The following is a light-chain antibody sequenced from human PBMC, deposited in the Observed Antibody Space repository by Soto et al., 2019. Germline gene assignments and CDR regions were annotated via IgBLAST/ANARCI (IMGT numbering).Light chain of an antibody. Sequence: EIVLTQSPGTLSLSPGERATLPCRASQSVNIHLAWYQQKPGQAPRLLIYGASARATGIPAKFSGSGSGTEFTLTISSLQSEDFAVYYCQQYNKWPRTFGQGTKVDIK. J-gene: IGKJ1*01. CDR3: QQYNKWPRT. CDR2: GAS. V-gene: IGKV3D-15*01. CDR1: QSVNIH.